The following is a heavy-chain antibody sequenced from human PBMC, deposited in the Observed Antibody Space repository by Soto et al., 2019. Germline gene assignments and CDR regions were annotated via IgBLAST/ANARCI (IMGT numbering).Heavy chain of an antibody. Sequence: PGGSLRLSCAASGFTFSSYGMHWVRQAPGKGLEWVAVISYDGSNKYYADSVKGRFTISRDNSKNTLYLQMNSLRAEDTAVYYCAKDNSLYYYYGMDVWGQGTTVTVSS. J-gene: IGHJ6*02. D-gene: IGHD2-21*01. V-gene: IGHV3-30*18. CDR1: GFTFSSYG. CDR2: ISYDGSNK. CDR3: AKDNSLYYYYGMDV.